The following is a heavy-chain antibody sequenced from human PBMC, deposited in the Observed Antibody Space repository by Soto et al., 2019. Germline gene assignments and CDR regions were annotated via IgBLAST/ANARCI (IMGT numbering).Heavy chain of an antibody. CDR1: GYTFTAYY. CDR2: INPNSGGT. CDR3: ARKTDGSGTHPRAFYFGL. J-gene: IGHJ4*02. D-gene: IGHD3-10*01. Sequence: QVQLVQSGAEVKKPGASVKVSCEASGYTFTAYYIHWVRQAPGQGLEWMGWINPNSGGTNNAQKFQGRVTMTRDTSISPAYMELSSLRYDDTAVYYCARKTDGSGTHPRAFYFGLWGQGTLVTLSS. V-gene: IGHV1-2*02.